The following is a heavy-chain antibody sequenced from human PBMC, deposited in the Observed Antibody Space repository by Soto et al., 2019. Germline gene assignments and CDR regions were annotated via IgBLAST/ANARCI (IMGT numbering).Heavy chain of an antibody. D-gene: IGHD3-22*01. CDR1: GGTFSSYA. CDR3: AREKGKYYDSSGYYYGDAFDI. J-gene: IGHJ3*02. Sequence: QVQLVQSGAEVKKPGSSVKVSCKASGGTFSSYAISWVRQAPGQGLEWMGGIIPIFGTANYAQKFQGRVTITADKSTSTAYMELSSLRSEDTAVYYCAREKGKYYDSSGYYYGDAFDIWGQGTMVTVSS. V-gene: IGHV1-69*06. CDR2: IIPIFGTA.